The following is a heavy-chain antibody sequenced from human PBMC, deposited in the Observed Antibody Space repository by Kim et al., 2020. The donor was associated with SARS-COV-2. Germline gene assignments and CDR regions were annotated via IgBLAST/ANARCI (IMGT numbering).Heavy chain of an antibody. D-gene: IGHD3-10*01. Sequence: ASVKVSCKVSGYTLTELSMHWVRQAPGKGLEWMGGFDPEDGETIYAQKFQGRVTMTEDTSTDTAYMELSSLRSEDTAVYYCATLNIWFGRIHLLTDYWYFDLWGRGTLVTVSS. CDR2: FDPEDGET. J-gene: IGHJ2*01. V-gene: IGHV1-24*01. CDR1: GYTLTELS. CDR3: ATLNIWFGRIHLLTDYWYFDL.